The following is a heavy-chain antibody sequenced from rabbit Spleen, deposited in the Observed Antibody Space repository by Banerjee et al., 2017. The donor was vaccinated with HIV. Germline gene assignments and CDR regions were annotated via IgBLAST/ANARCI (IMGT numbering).Heavy chain of an antibody. CDR1: GFTLSSYY. D-gene: IGHD6-1*01. V-gene: IGHV1S43*01. CDR3: ARGGYSFGYTDYEDL. CDR2: IYTSSGSA. Sequence: QEQLKESGGGLVQPGGSLKLSCKASGFTLSSYYMNWVRQAPGKGLELIACIYTSSGSAWYASWVNGRFTISRSTSLNTVDLKMTSLTAADTATYFCARGGYSFGYTDYEDLWGQGTLVTVS. J-gene: IGHJ4*01.